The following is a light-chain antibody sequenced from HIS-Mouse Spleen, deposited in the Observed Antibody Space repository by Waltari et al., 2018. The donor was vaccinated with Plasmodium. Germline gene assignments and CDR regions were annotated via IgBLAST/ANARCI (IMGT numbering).Light chain of an antibody. CDR2: GAS. CDR3: QKYNNWSFT. V-gene: IGKV3-15*01. CDR1: QSVSSN. Sequence: EIVMTQSPATLSVSPGERATLSCRASQSVSSNLAWYQQKPGQAPRLLIYGASTRANGIPARFSGSGSGTEVTLNISSLQSEDFAVYDCQKYNNWSFTFGPGTKVDIK. J-gene: IGKJ3*01.